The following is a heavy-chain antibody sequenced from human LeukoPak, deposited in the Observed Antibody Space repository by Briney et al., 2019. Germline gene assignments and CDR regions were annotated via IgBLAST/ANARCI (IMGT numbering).Heavy chain of an antibody. CDR1: GGTFSSYA. Sequence: ASVKVSCKASGGTFSSYAISWVRQAPGQGLEWMGGIIPIFGTANYAQKFQGRVTITTDESTSTAYMELSSLRSEDTAVYYCARGFDGGRGWFDRWGQGTLVTVSS. D-gene: IGHD4-23*01. J-gene: IGHJ5*02. CDR3: ARGFDGGRGWFDR. CDR2: IIPIFGTA. V-gene: IGHV1-69*05.